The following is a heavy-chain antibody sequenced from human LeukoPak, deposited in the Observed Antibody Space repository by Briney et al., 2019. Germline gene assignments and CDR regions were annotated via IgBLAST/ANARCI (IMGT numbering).Heavy chain of an antibody. CDR3: ATASPGSYYKSLMDV. CDR2: INPNSGNT. J-gene: IGHJ6*02. Sequence: ASVKVCCKASGYTFSSYDINWVRQATGQGLEWIGCINPNSGNTGYAQKFQGRVTMTEDTSTDTAYMELSSLRSEDTAVYYCATASPGSYYKSLMDVWGQGTTVTVSS. V-gene: IGHV1-8*01. D-gene: IGHD3-10*01. CDR1: GYTFSSYD.